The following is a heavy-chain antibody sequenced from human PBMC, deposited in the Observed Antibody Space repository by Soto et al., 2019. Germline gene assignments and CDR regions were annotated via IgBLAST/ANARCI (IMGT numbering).Heavy chain of an antibody. V-gene: IGHV3-23*01. Sequence: EVQLLESGGGLVQPGGSLTLSCAASGFTFSSYGMTWVRQAPGKGLEWVSFSSATGAGRYYADSVKGRFTISRDNSKNTLYLQMSSLRADDTAVYYCAKDRRAGGNYGFCSDFWGQGALVIVSS. D-gene: IGHD1-7*01. J-gene: IGHJ4*02. CDR2: SSATGAGR. CDR3: AKDRRAGGNYGFCSDF. CDR1: GFTFSSYG.